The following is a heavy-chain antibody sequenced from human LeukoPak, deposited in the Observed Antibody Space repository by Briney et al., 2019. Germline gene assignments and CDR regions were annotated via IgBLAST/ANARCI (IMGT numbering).Heavy chain of an antibody. D-gene: IGHD6-19*01. J-gene: IGHJ4*02. V-gene: IGHV3-53*01. CDR1: GFTVSSNY. CDR3: AKDLRLGYSSGWMFDY. Sequence: GGSLRLSCAASGFTVSSNYMSWVRQAPGKGLEWVSVIYSGGSTYYADSVKGRFTISRDNSKNTLYLQMNSLRAEDTAVYYCAKDLRLGYSSGWMFDYWGQGTLVTVSS. CDR2: IYSGGST.